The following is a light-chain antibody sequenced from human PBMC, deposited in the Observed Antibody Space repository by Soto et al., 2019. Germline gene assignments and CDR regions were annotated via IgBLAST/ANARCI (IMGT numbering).Light chain of an antibody. J-gene: IGKJ1*01. V-gene: IGKV3-20*01. CDR1: LLVSSSL. CDR2: GAS. Sequence: EIVLTQSPGTLSLSPGDRATLSCRASLLVSSSLLGWYQQKPGQAPRLLFYGASNRATGMPDRFSGSGSETDFTLTISGLEPEDFAVYYCQNYGNSQWTFGQGTKVEI. CDR3: QNYGNSQWT.